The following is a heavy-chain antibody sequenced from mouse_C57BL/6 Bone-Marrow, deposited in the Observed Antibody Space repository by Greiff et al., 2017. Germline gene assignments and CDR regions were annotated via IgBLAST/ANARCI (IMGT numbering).Heavy chain of an antibody. V-gene: IGHV1-58*01. Sequence: EVKLMESGAELVRPGSSVKMSCKTSGYTFTSYGINWVKPRPGQGLEWIGYIYIGNGYTEYNEKFKGKAKLTSDTSSSTAYMQLSSLTSEDSAIYFCAGLRAAWFAYWGQGTLVTVSA. CDR3: AGLRAAWFAY. J-gene: IGHJ3*01. CDR2: IYIGNGYT. CDR1: GYTFTSYG. D-gene: IGHD3-1*01.